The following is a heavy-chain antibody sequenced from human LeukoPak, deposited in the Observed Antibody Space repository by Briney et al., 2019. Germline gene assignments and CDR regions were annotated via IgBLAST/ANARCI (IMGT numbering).Heavy chain of an antibody. D-gene: IGHD5-18*01. CDR1: GYTFTSYY. J-gene: IGHJ4*02. CDR2: INPSGDGT. V-gene: IGHV1-46*01. CDR3: VSDSGDGYRPDRFDV. Sequence: APLKVSCKASGYTFTSYYFHWVRQAPGQGLEWMGIINPSGDGTSYAQKFQGRVTMTKDTSTSTVYMELSSLRTDDTAVYYCVSDSGDGYRPDRFDVWGQGTLVTVSS.